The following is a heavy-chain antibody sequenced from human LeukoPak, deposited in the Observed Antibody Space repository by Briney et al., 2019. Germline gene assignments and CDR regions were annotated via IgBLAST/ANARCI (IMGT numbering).Heavy chain of an antibody. J-gene: IGHJ6*04. CDR1: GSXXSSSYY. CDR3: XXXXXXXXXXXV. Sequence: GSXXSSSYYWGWIRQPXGKXLEWIGSIYYSGSTYYKPSLKSRVTITVGRAXNKLSLELRYVSAAGTAVYXXXXXXXXXXXXXVWGKGXTXTISS. V-gene: IGHV4-39*01. CDR2: IYYSGST.